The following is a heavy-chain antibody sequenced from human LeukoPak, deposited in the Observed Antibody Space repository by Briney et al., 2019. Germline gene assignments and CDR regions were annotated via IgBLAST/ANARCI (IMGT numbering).Heavy chain of an antibody. D-gene: IGHD4-23*01. CDR1: GFTFSDYY. V-gene: IGHV3-15*01. CDR2: IKSKTDGGTT. J-gene: IGHJ4*02. CDR3: TTGYGGNSGLRY. Sequence: PGGSLRLSCAASGFTFSDYYMSWVRQAPGKGLEWVGRIKSKTDGGTTDYAAPVKGRFTISRDDSKNTLYLQMNSLKTEDTAVYYCTTGYGGNSGLRYWGQGTLVTVSS.